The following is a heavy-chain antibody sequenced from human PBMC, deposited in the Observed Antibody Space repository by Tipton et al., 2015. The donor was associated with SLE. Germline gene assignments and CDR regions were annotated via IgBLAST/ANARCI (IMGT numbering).Heavy chain of an antibody. Sequence: TLSLTCTVSGGSISSHYWSWIRQPPGKGLEWIGEINHSGSTNYNPSLKSRVTISVDTSKNQFSLKLSSVTAADTAVYYCARIQQLEYYFDYWGQGTLVTVSS. J-gene: IGHJ4*02. CDR1: GGSISSHY. CDR2: INHSGST. D-gene: IGHD6-13*01. V-gene: IGHV4-34*01. CDR3: ARIQQLEYYFDY.